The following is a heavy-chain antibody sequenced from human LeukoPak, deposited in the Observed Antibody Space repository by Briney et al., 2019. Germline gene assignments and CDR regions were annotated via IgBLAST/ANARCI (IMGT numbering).Heavy chain of an antibody. Sequence: PGGSLRLSCTASGFTFGDFAMSWFRQAPGKGLEWVALCRSRDYGVTTEYAASVKGRFSISRDDSKSIAYLQMNSLKTEDTAVYYCTTGGVVVVVAATLADYWGQGTLVTVSS. D-gene: IGHD2-15*01. CDR1: GFTFGDFA. CDR3: TTGGVVVVVAATLADY. J-gene: IGHJ4*02. V-gene: IGHV3-49*03. CDR2: CRSRDYGVTT.